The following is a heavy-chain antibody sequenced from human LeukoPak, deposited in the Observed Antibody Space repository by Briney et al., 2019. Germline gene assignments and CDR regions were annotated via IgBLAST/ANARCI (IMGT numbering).Heavy chain of an antibody. CDR3: ARGQYSLDY. V-gene: IGHV3-7*03. CDR2: IKQDGSDK. D-gene: IGHD2/OR15-2a*01. Sequence: GGSLRLSCAASGFTFSSSAMSWVRQAPGKGLEWVANIKQDGSDKYYVDSVKGRFTISRDNAKNSLYLQMNSLRAGDTAVYSCARGQYSLDYWGQGTLVTVSP. CDR1: GFTFSSSA. J-gene: IGHJ4*02.